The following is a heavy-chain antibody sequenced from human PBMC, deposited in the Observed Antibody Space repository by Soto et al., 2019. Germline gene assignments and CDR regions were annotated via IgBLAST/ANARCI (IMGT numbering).Heavy chain of an antibody. CDR1: GYTFTGYY. CDR3: VGDDSDNGWSFCDP. J-gene: IGHJ5*02. D-gene: IGHD6-19*01. V-gene: IGHV1-2*04. Sequence: GASVKVSCKASGYTFTGYYMHWVRQAPGQGLEWMGWINPNSGGTNYAQKFQGWVTMTRDTSISTAYMELSRLRSDDTAVYYCVGDDSDNGWSFCDPWGEGTLVTVSS. CDR2: INPNSGGT.